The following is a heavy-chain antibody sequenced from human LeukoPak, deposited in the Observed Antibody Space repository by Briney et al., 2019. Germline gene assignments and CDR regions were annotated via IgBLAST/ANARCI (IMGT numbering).Heavy chain of an antibody. CDR2: IFPGDSET. CDR1: GYSFTTDW. D-gene: IGHD1-14*01. J-gene: IGHJ4*02. V-gene: IGHV5-51*01. CDR3: AKVTGATFYFDD. Sequence: PGESLMISCKTSGYSFTTDWIGWVRQMPGKGLEWMGLIFPGDSETRYSPSFQGHVTISADKSISTAYLHWSSLRASDTAKYYCAKVTGATFYFDDWGQGTLATVSS.